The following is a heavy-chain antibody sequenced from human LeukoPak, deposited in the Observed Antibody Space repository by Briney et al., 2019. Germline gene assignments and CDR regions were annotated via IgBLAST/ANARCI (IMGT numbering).Heavy chain of an antibody. CDR2: INAGNGNT. V-gene: IGHV1-3*01. D-gene: IGHD6-13*01. CDR1: GYTFTSYA. CDR3: ARGARQQLVGNWFDP. Sequence: ASVKVSCKASGYTFTSYAMHWVRQAPGQRLEWMGWINAGNGNTKYSQKFQGRVTITRDTSTSTAYMELSSLRSEDTAVYYCARGARQQLVGNWFDPWGQGTLVTVSS. J-gene: IGHJ5*02.